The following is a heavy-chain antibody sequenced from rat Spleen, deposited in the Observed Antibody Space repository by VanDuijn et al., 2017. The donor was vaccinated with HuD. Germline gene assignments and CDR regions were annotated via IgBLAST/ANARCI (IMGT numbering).Heavy chain of an antibody. J-gene: IGHJ2*01. V-gene: IGHV5-31*01. CDR3: ARHRNYGGIPFDF. CDR1: GFTFNNYW. CDR2: ISTGGGNT. Sequence: EVQLVESGGGLVQPGGSLKLSCVASGFTFNNYWMTWIRQAPGKGLEWVASISTGGGNTYYRDSVKGRFTISRDNAKSTLYLQMDSLRSEDTATYYCARHRNYGGIPFDFWGQGVMVTVSS. D-gene: IGHD1-11*01.